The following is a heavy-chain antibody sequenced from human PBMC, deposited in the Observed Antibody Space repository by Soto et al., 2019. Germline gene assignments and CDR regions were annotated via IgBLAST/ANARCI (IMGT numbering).Heavy chain of an antibody. Sequence: GGSLRLSCAASGFTFSSYGMHWVRQAPGKGLEWVAVISHDGNNKNYADSVRGRFTISRDNSKNTVYLQMNSLRAEDTAVYYCAKSYDIVGAFDIWGQGTMVTVSS. CDR2: ISHDGNNK. D-gene: IGHD1-26*01. V-gene: IGHV3-30*18. CDR3: AKSYDIVGAFDI. CDR1: GFTFSSYG. J-gene: IGHJ3*02.